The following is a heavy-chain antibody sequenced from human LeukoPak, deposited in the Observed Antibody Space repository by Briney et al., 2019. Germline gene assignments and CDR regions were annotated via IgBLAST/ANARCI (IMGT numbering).Heavy chain of an antibody. Sequence: GGSLRLSCEASGFTLSSYAMSWARQAPGKGLEWVSGLSGSGGGTYYADSVKGRFTISRDNSKNTLYLQMNSLRAEDTALYYCAKAMEGLKDFDYWGQGTLVTVSS. V-gene: IGHV3-23*01. D-gene: IGHD3-3*01. J-gene: IGHJ4*02. CDR1: GFTLSSYA. CDR3: AKAMEGLKDFDY. CDR2: LSGSGGGT.